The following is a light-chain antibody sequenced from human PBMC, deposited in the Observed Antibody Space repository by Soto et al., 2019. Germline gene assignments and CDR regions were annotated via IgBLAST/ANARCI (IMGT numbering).Light chain of an antibody. J-gene: IGKJ5*01. CDR1: QSVSSY. CDR2: DAS. CDR3: QQRSNWWT. Sequence: TVLTQSPGTLSLSPGERATLSCRASQSVSSYLAWYQQKPGQAPRLLIYDASNRATGIPARFSGSGSGTDFTLTISSLEPEDFAVYYCQQRSNWWTFGQGTRLEIK. V-gene: IGKV3-11*01.